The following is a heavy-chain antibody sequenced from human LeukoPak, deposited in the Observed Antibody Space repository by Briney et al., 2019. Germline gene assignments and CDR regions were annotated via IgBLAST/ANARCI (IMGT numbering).Heavy chain of an antibody. J-gene: IGHJ6*02. D-gene: IGHD6-19*01. CDR3: ARALEEAGPLKSHYYYYGMDV. V-gene: IGHV3-7*01. CDR2: IKQDGSEK. Sequence: GGSLRLSCAASGFTFSSYWMSWVRQAPGKGLEWVANIKQDGSEKYYVDSVKGRFTISRDNAKYSLYLQMNSLRAEDTAVYYCARALEEAGPLKSHYYYYGMDVWGQGTTVTVSS. CDR1: GFTFSSYW.